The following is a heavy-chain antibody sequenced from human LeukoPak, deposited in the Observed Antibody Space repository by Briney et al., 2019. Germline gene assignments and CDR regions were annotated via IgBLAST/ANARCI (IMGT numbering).Heavy chain of an antibody. Sequence: GGSLRLSCAASGFTLNKNAMSWVRQAPGKGLEWVGRIKSRTDGGTTDYAAPVKGRFTISRDDSKNTLYLQMNSLKTEDTAMYYCTAGVGHTDSDYWGQGTLVTVSS. J-gene: IGHJ4*02. CDR3: TAGVGHTDSDY. D-gene: IGHD1-26*01. CDR2: IKSRTDGGTT. V-gene: IGHV3-15*01. CDR1: GFTLNKNA.